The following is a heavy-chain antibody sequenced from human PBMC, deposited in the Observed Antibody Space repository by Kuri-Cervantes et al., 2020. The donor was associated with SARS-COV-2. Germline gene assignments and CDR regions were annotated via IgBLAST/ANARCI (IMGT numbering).Heavy chain of an antibody. V-gene: IGHV3-21*01. CDR3: ARVFGGSYFNWFDP. D-gene: IGHD1-26*01. J-gene: IGHJ5*02. CDR2: LSSSSSYI. CDR1: GFIFSTYG. Sequence: GESLKISCAASGFIFSTYGMNWVRQAPGKGLEWVSSLSSSSSYIYYADSVRGRFTISRDNARNSLHLQMNSLRVDDTAVYYCARVFGGSYFNWFDPWGQGTLVTVSS.